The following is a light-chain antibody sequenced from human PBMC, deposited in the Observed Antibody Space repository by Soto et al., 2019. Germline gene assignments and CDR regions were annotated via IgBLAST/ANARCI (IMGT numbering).Light chain of an antibody. V-gene: IGKV3D-20*02. CDR2: DAS. J-gene: IGKJ3*01. CDR1: QSVRNNY. Sequence: EIVLTQSPATLSLSPGERATLSCRASQSVRNNYLAWYQQKPGQAPRLLIYDASSRATGIPDRFSGSGSGTDFTLTISSLEPEDFAVYYCQQRSNWPLTFGPGTKVDIK. CDR3: QQRSNWPLT.